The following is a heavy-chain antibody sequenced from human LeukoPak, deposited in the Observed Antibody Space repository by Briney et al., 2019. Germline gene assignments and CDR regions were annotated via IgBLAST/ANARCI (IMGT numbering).Heavy chain of an antibody. CDR3: ARLQYYYDSNGYYSLYYFDY. V-gene: IGHV4-39*01. J-gene: IGHJ4*02. CDR1: GGSISSSNHY. Sequence: SETLSLTCTVSGGSISSSNHYWGWPRQPPGKGLEWIGSISYSGSTYYNPSLKSRVTISVDTSKNQFSLKLSSVTAADTAVYYCARLQYYYDSNGYYSLYYFDYWGQGTVVTVSS. D-gene: IGHD3-22*01. CDR2: ISYSGST.